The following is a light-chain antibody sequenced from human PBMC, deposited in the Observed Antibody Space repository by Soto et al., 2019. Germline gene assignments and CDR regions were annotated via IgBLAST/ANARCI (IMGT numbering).Light chain of an antibody. V-gene: IGLV2-23*01. Sequence: QSALTQPASVSGSPGQSITISCTGTSSDVGSYSLVSWYQQHPGKAPKLMIYEGTKRPSGVSNRFSGSKSGNTASLTISGLQAEDEAVYYCCSYAGIYVVFGGGTKLTVL. CDR2: EGT. CDR3: CSYAGIYVV. J-gene: IGLJ2*01. CDR1: SSDVGSYSL.